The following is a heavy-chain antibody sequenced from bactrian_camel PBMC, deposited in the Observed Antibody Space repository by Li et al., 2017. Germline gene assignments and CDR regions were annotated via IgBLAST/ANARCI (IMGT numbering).Heavy chain of an antibody. V-gene: IGHV3S53*01. CDR2: IDSDGST. D-gene: IGHD6*01. CDR3: AARSGYSFTCGWKDSSDFDY. Sequence: HVQLVESGGGSVQAGGSLRLSCTPSGYTVGNSCVGWFRQAPEKERELVATIDSDGSTSYADSVKGRFTISKDNAKNTVHLQMNGLKPEDTAMYYCAARSGYSFTCGWKDSSDFDYWGQGTQVTVS. J-gene: IGHJ6*01. CDR1: GYTVGNSC.